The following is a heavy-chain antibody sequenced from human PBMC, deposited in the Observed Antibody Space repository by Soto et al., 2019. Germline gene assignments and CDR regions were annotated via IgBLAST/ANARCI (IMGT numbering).Heavy chain of an antibody. CDR3: AKVFYYYDSSGYYYFDY. Sequence: GESLKISCAASGFTFSSYAVSWVRQAPGKGPEWISSISGSGSTIYYADSVKGRFTISRDNSKNTLYLQMSSLRAEDTAVYYCAKVFYYYDSSGYYYFDYWGQGTLVTVSS. CDR2: ISGSGSTI. J-gene: IGHJ4*02. D-gene: IGHD3-22*01. V-gene: IGHV3-23*01. CDR1: GFTFSSYA.